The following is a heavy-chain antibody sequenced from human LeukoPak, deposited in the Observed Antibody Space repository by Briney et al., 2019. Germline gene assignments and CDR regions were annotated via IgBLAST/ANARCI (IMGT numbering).Heavy chain of an antibody. Sequence: GASVKVSCKASGGAFSSYAISWVRQAPGQGLEWMGGIIPIFGTANYAQKFQGRVTITADESTSTAYMELSSLRSEDTAVYYCARGEGYSSSWYFQHWGQGTLVTVSS. V-gene: IGHV1-69*13. J-gene: IGHJ1*01. CDR2: IIPIFGTA. D-gene: IGHD6-13*01. CDR3: ARGEGYSSSWYFQH. CDR1: GGAFSSYA.